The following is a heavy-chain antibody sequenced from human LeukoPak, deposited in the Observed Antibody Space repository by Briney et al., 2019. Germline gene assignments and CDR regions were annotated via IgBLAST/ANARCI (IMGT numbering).Heavy chain of an antibody. CDR2: ISAYNGNT. CDR3: ARVVVITYYYYYYYMDV. D-gene: IGHD3-22*01. J-gene: IGHJ6*03. V-gene: IGHV1-18*01. CDR1: GYSFTSYG. Sequence: GESLKISCKASGYSFTSYGISWVRQAPGQGLEWMGWISAYNGNTNYAQKLQGRVTMTTDTSTSTAYMELRSLRSDDTAVYYCARVVVITYYYYYYYMDVWGKGTTVTVSS.